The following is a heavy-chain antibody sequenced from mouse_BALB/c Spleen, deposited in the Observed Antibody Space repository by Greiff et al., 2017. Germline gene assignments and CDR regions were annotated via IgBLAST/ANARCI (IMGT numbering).Heavy chain of an antibody. CDR2: IYPGNVNT. V-gene: IGHV1S56*01. CDR3: ARWGGYWYFDV. Sequence: VQLQQSGPELVKPGASVRISCKASGYTFTSYYIHWVKQRPGQGLEWIGWIYPGNVNTKYNEKFKGKATLTADKSSSTAYMQLSSLTSEDSAVYFCARWGGYWYFDVWGAGTTVTVSS. J-gene: IGHJ1*01. CDR1: GYTFTSYY.